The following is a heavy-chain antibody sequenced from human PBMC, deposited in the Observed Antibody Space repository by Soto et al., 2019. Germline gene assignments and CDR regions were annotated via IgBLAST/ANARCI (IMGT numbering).Heavy chain of an antibody. D-gene: IGHD3-3*01. V-gene: IGHV3-33*01. CDR2: IWYDGSNK. CDR1: GFTFSSYG. J-gene: IGHJ6*03. CDR3: ARDYRFLDPYYYMDV. Sequence: GGSLRLSCAASGFTFSSYGMHWVRQAPGKGLEWVAVIWYDGSNKYYADSLKGRFTISRDNSKKTLYLQMNSLRAEDTAVYYCARDYRFLDPYYYMDVWGKGTTVTVSS.